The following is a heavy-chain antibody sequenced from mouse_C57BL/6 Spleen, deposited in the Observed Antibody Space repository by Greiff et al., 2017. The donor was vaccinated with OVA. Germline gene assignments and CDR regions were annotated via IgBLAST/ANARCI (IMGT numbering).Heavy chain of an antibody. V-gene: IGHV1-26*01. CDR3: AREGFYYYGSSDYYAMDY. Sequence: EVQLQQSGPELVKPGASVKISCKASGYTFTDYYMNWVKQSHGKSLEWIGDINPNNGGTSYNQKFKGKATLTVDKSSSTAYMALSSLTSEDSAVYYCAREGFYYYGSSDYYAMDYWGQGTSVTVSA. J-gene: IGHJ4*01. CDR2: INPNNGGT. CDR1: GYTFTDYY. D-gene: IGHD1-1*01.